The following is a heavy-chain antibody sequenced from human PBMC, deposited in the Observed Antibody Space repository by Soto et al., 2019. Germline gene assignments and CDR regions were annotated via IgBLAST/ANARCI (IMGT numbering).Heavy chain of an antibody. CDR3: ATRITVFGLLTHPIES. CDR1: GGSFNGYY. CDR2: INHTGGT. Sequence: SETLSLTCAVYGGSFNGYYWNWIRQPPGKGLEWIGEINHTGGTHYNPSLKSRVTMSVDTSKNQFSLRLSSVTAADTAIYYCATRITVFGLLTHPIESWGQGTQVT. J-gene: IGHJ5*01. V-gene: IGHV4-34*01. D-gene: IGHD3-3*01.